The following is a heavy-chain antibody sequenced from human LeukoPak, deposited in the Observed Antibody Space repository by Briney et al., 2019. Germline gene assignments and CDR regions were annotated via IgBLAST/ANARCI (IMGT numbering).Heavy chain of an antibody. J-gene: IGHJ4*02. D-gene: IGHD3-16*01. V-gene: IGHV3-23*01. CDR2: ITDSGDTT. Sequence: PGGSLRLSCAASGFTFSSDAMTWVRQAPGKGLEWVSTITDSGDTTQYADSVKARFTISSDNSNNTLYLQMTSLRAEDTAVYYCTKDVSMIIGGGDCWGQGTLVTVSS. CDR3: TKDVSMIIGGGDC. CDR1: GFTFSSDA.